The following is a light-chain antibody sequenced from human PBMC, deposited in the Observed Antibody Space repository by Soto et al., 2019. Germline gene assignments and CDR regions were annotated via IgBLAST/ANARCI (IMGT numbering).Light chain of an antibody. Sequence: EVVMTQSPATLSVSPGERATLSCGASQSVSSSYLAWYQQKPGQAPRLLIYGASTRSTGIPGRFSGSGSGTEFTLTISSLQSEDFAVYYCQQYYKWPITFGQGTRLEIK. CDR3: QQYYKWPIT. J-gene: IGKJ5*01. CDR1: QSVSSSY. CDR2: GAS. V-gene: IGKV3-15*01.